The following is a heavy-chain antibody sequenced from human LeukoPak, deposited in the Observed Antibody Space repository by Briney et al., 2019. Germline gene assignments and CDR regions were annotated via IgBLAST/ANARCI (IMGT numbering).Heavy chain of an antibody. CDR2: IYYSGST. CDR1: GGSISSHY. J-gene: IGHJ5*02. Sequence: SETLSLTCTVSGGSISSHYWGWIRQPPGKGLEWIGYIYYSGSTNYNPSLKSRVTISVDTSKNQFSLKLSSVTAADTAVYYCARMTGYLNWFDPWGQGTLVTVSS. D-gene: IGHD3-9*01. V-gene: IGHV4-59*11. CDR3: ARMTGYLNWFDP.